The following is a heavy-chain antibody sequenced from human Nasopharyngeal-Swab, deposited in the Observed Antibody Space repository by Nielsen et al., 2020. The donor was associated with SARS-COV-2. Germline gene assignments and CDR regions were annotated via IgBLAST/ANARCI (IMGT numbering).Heavy chain of an antibody. V-gene: IGHV4-31*02. D-gene: IGHD2-2*01. CDR3: ARVCWGYCSSTSCSNYYYYYYMDV. Sequence: WIRHPPGKGLEWIGYIYYSGSTYYHPSLKSRVTISVDTSKNQFSLKLSSVTAADTAVYYCARVCWGYCSSTSCSNYYYYYYMDVWGKGTTVTVSS. CDR2: IYYSGST. J-gene: IGHJ6*03.